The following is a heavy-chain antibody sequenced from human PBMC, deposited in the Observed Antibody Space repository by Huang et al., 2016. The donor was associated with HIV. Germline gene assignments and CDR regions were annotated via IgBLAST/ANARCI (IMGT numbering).Heavy chain of an antibody. J-gene: IGHJ4*02. CDR3: AKGEFVGESYFDQ. D-gene: IGHD3-10*01. Sequence: VQLLESGGGLVQPGGSRRRSCAASGFTFSSYAMSWVREAPGKGLEWVSTIRGSGVSTYHADSVKGRFTTSRDNSENMLYLQMHTLRAEDTAVYYCAKGEFVGESYFDQWGQGTLVTVSS. V-gene: IGHV3-23*01. CDR1: GFTFSSYA. CDR2: IRGSGVST.